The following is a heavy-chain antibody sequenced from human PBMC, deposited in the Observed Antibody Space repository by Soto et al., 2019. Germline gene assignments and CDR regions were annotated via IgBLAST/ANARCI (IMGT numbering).Heavy chain of an antibody. CDR3: ARDPPHYCSGGSCYGYYYYYMDV. D-gene: IGHD2-15*01. CDR1: GFTFSSYW. V-gene: IGHV3-74*01. J-gene: IGHJ6*03. Sequence: EVQLVESGGGLVQPGGSLRLSCAASGFTFSSYWMHWVRQAPGKGLVWVSRINSDGSSTSYADSVKGRFTISRDNAKNTLYLQMNSLRAEDTAVYYCARDPPHYCSGGSCYGYYYYYMDVWGKGTTVTVSS. CDR2: INSDGSST.